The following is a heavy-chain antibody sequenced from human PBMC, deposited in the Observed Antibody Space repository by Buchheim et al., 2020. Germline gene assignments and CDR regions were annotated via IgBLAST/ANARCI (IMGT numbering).Heavy chain of an antibody. CDR2: ISYDGSNK. Sequence: QVQLVESGGGVVQPGRSLRLSCAASGFTFSSYAMHWVRQAPGKGLEWVAVISYDGSNKYYADSVKGRFTISRDNSKHTLYLQMNSLRAEDTAVYYCARESFGGPFDYWGQGTL. D-gene: IGHD3-10*01. J-gene: IGHJ4*02. CDR1: GFTFSSYA. V-gene: IGHV3-30*04. CDR3: ARESFGGPFDY.